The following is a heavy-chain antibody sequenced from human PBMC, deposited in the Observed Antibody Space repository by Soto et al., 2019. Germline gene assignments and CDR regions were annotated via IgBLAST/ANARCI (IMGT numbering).Heavy chain of an antibody. CDR3: ARGLTIFGVSNWFDS. CDR2: IIPIFGTA. J-gene: IGHJ5*01. V-gene: IGHV1-69*13. Sequence: ASVKVSCKASGGTFSSYAISWVRQAPGQGLEWMGGIIPIFGTANYAQKFQGRVTITADESTSTAYMELSSLRSEDTAVYYCARGLTIFGVSNWFDSWGQGTLVTVSS. D-gene: IGHD3-3*01. CDR1: GGTFSSYA.